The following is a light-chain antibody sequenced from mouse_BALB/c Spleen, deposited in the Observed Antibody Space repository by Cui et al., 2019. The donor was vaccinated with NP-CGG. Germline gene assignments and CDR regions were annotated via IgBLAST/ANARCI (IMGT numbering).Light chain of an antibody. Sequence: QAVVNQEPALSASPGETVTLTCRSSTGAVTTSNYANWVQEKPDHLFTGLIGGTKNRVPGVPARFSGSLIGDKAALTITGAQTDDEAIYFCALWYSNHWVFGGGTKLTVL. V-gene: IGLV1*01. CDR2: GTK. CDR3: ALWYSNHWV. J-gene: IGLJ1*01. CDR1: TGAVTTSNY.